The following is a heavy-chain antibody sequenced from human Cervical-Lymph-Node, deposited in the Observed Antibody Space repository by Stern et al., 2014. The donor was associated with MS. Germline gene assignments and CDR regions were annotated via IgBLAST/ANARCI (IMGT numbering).Heavy chain of an antibody. CDR3: ARTRVGGGHYFDY. CDR2: IDWDDDK. J-gene: IGHJ4*02. CDR1: GFSLSTSGMC. Sequence: QITLKESGPALVKPTQTLTLTCTFSGFSLSTSGMCVSWIRQPPGKALEWLALIDWDDDKYYSTSLKTRLTIMTNMDPVDTATYYCARTRVGGGHYFDYWGQGTLVTVSS. V-gene: IGHV2-70*01. D-gene: IGHD3-16*01.